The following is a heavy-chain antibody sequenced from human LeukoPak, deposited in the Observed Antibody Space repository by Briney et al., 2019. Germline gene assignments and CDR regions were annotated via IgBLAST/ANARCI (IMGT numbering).Heavy chain of an antibody. J-gene: IGHJ4*02. CDR2: IYYSGST. CDR3: ARSSSSFHFDY. D-gene: IGHD6-6*01. V-gene: IGHV4-59*01. CDR1: GGSISSYY. Sequence: PSETLSLTCTASGGSISSYYWSWIRQPPGKGLEWIGYIYYSGSTNYNPSLKSRVTISVDTSKNQFSLKLSSVTAADTAVYYCARSSSSFHFDYWGQGTLVTVSS.